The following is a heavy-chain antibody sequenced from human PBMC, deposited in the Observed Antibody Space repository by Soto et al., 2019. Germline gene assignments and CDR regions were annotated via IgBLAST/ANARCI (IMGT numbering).Heavy chain of an antibody. CDR1: GITCVTCA. Sequence: GGSLRLSCTASGITCVTCAMNWVRQAPGKGLEWVSGISGGGGSTYYADSVKGRFTISRDNSKNTLYLQMNSLRAEDTAIYFCAKATGGNYYYDMDVWGQGTTVTVSS. J-gene: IGHJ6*02. D-gene: IGHD3-16*01. CDR3: AKATGGNYYYDMDV. V-gene: IGHV3-23*01. CDR2: ISGGGGST.